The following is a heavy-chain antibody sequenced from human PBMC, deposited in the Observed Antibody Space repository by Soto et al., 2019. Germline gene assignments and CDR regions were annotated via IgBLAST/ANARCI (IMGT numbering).Heavy chain of an antibody. Sequence: EVQLVESGGGLVQPGGSLRLSCAASGFTFSDYSMNWVRQAPGKGLEWVSSISSSSSYIYYADSVKGRFTDSRDNAKISLYLQIDSLRAEDTAIYYCARDQRSSTWGDFDSWGQGTLVAVSS. V-gene: IGHV3-21*01. D-gene: IGHD6-13*01. CDR3: ARDQRSSTWGDFDS. CDR2: ISSSSSYI. CDR1: GFTFSDYS. J-gene: IGHJ4*02.